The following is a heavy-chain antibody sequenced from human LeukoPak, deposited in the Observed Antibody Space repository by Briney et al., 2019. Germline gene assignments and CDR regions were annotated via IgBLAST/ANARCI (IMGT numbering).Heavy chain of an antibody. J-gene: IGHJ5*02. Sequence: PSETLSLTCAVYAESFSGYYWSWIRQPPGKGLEWIGEINDSGSTNYNPSLKSRVTISVDTSKSQFSLKVSSVTAADTAVYYCARGGYSGSDWTTWGQGTLVTVSS. D-gene: IGHD5-12*01. CDR3: ARGGYSGSDWTT. V-gene: IGHV4-34*01. CDR1: AESFSGYY. CDR2: INDSGST.